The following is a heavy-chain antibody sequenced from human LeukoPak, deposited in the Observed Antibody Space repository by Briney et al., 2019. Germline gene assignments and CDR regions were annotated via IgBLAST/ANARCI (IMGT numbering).Heavy chain of an antibody. Sequence: ETSETLSLMCAVYGGSFSTYYWSWIRQPPGKGLEWVGEINHSGSTNYNPSLKSRVTISIDTSKNQFSLKLTSVTAADTAVYYCARPGGRSGLAEYFQYWGQGTLVTVSS. D-gene: IGHD6-19*01. CDR3: ARPGGRSGLAEYFQY. CDR2: INHSGST. CDR1: GGSFSTYY. J-gene: IGHJ1*01. V-gene: IGHV4-34*01.